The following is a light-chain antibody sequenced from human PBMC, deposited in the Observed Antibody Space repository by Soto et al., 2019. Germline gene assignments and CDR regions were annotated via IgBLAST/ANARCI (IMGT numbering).Light chain of an antibody. CDR1: QSVGTR. Sequence: EILLTQSPDTLSLSPGERVALSCRAAQSVGTRLAWYQHKTGQAPRLLISGASSRATGIPDRFTGSGSETSFTLTISRLEPEDFALYYCQHYQSGHPITFGQGTRLEI. J-gene: IGKJ5*01. V-gene: IGKV3-20*01. CDR3: QHYQSGHPIT. CDR2: GAS.